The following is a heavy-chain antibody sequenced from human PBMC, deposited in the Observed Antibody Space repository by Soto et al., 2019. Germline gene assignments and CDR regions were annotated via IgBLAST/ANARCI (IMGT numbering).Heavy chain of an antibody. V-gene: IGHV1-69*08. CDR2: IIPLHNTS. J-gene: IGHJ6*02. D-gene: IGHD1-20*01. Sequence: VASVKVSCKVSGGAFTNYSLNWVRHAPGQGLEWLGGIIPLHNTSNYSLKLLGRGSVTADISSNTVYMHLSGLTSDDTATYYCAIWSNWNPLYYSGMDVWGQGTTVTVCS. CDR3: AIWSNWNPLYYSGMDV. CDR1: GGAFTNYS.